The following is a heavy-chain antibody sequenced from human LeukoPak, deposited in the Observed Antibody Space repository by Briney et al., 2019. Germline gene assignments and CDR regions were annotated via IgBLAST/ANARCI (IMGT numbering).Heavy chain of an antibody. CDR1: GLTFSSYG. D-gene: IGHD1-1*01. V-gene: IGHV3-23*01. J-gene: IGHJ4*02. CDR3: AKSRSGSANWALQIFDN. Sequence: GGSLRLSCAASGLTFSSYGMTWVRQAPGKGLEWVSAIGSSGGSTYYADSVKGRFTISRDNSNNSLFVQMNSLRAEDTAVYFCAKSRSGSANWALQIFDNWGQGTLVTVSS. CDR2: IGSSGGST.